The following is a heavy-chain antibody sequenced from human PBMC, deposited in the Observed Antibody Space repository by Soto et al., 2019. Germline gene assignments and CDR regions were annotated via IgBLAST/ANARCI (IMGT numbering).Heavy chain of an antibody. V-gene: IGHV1-24*01. CDR2: FDPEGGET. Sequence: GASVKVSCKVSGYTLTELSMHWVRQAPGKGLEWMGGFDPEGGETIYAQKFQGRVTMTEDTSTDTAYMELSSLRSEDTAVYYCATTSLVGATTYGAYYCGMDVWGQGTTVTVSS. J-gene: IGHJ6*02. CDR3: ATTSLVGATTYGAYYCGMDV. D-gene: IGHD1-26*01. CDR1: GYTLTELS.